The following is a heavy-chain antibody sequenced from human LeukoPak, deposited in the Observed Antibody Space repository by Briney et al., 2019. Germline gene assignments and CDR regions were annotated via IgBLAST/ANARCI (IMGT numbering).Heavy chain of an antibody. V-gene: IGHV1-18*04. CDR3: ARVILTRLDY. CDR1: GCTFPSYG. CDR2: INAYNGNT. J-gene: IGHJ4*02. D-gene: IGHD3-9*01. Sequence: SVNVACKASGCTFPSYGISWLRPAPAQGLEWMGWINAYNGNTNYAQKLQGRVTMITDTSTSTAYMELRSLRSDDTAVYYCARVILTRLDYWGQGTLVTVSS.